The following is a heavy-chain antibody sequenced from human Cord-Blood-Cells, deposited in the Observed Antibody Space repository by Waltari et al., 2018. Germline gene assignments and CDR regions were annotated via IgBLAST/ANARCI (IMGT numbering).Heavy chain of an antibody. J-gene: IGHJ4*02. CDR1: GYTFTGYY. Sequence: QLQLVQSGAEVKKPGASVKGSCKASGYTFTGYYMHWVRQAPGQGLEWRGRINPNSGGTNYAQKVPGKVTMTRDTSISTAYMELSRLRSDDTAVDYCASGDGDFDYGGQGTLVTVSS. CDR3: ASGDGDFDY. CDR2: INPNSGGT. V-gene: IGHV1-2*06. D-gene: IGHD4-17*01.